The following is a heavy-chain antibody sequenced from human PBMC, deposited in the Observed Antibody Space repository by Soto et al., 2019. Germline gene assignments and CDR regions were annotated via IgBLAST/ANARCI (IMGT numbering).Heavy chain of an antibody. D-gene: IGHD6-6*01. V-gene: IGHV3-30-3*01. CDR3: ARATLQLVHIFGDY. Sequence: PGGSLRLSCAASGFTFSSYAMHWVRQAPGKGLEWVAVISYDGSNKYYADSVKGRFTISRDNSKNTLYLQMNSLRAEDTAVYYCARATLQLVHIFGDYWGQRTPVTVSS. J-gene: IGHJ4*02. CDR2: ISYDGSNK. CDR1: GFTFSSYA.